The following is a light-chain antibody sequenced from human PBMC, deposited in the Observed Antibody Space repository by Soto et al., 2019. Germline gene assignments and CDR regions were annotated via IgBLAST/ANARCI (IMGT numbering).Light chain of an antibody. Sequence: QSVLTQPPSASGTPGQRVTISCSGSSSNIGSNTVNWYQQFPGTAPELLIYGNNRRPSGVPDRFSGSKSGTSASLAISGLQSEDEAEYYCAAWDASLNAVVFGGGTKLTVL. CDR2: GNN. CDR3: AAWDASLNAVV. J-gene: IGLJ2*01. V-gene: IGLV1-44*01. CDR1: SSNIGSNT.